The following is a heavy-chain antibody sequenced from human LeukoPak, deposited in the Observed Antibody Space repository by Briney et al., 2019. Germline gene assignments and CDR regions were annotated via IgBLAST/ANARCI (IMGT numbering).Heavy chain of an antibody. V-gene: IGHV3-23*01. J-gene: IGHJ3*02. Sequence: PGGSLRLSCAASGFTFSSYAMNWVRQAPGRGLEWVSVISGSGDTTYFADSVKGRFTISRDNSKNTLDLQMNSLRAEDTALYYCTKGYHSSGWSLAGAFDIWGQGTMVTVSS. CDR1: GFTFSSYA. CDR3: TKGYHSSGWSLAGAFDI. CDR2: ISGSGDTT. D-gene: IGHD6-19*01.